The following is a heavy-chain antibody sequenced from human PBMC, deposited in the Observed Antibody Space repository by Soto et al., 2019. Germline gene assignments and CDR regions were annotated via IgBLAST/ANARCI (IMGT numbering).Heavy chain of an antibody. V-gene: IGHV3-53*01. J-gene: IGHJ6*02. CDR3: ATELIAKYGMDV. CDR1: GFTVSGNY. CDR2: IYTDDNI. D-gene: IGHD2-21*01. Sequence: EVQLVESGGGLVQPGGYLRLYCAASGFTVSGNYVTWVRQAPGKGLEWVSVIYTDDNIYYADSVTGRFTISRDNSKNTFYLQMNRLRVEDTAVYYCATELIAKYGMDVWGQGTTVTVSS.